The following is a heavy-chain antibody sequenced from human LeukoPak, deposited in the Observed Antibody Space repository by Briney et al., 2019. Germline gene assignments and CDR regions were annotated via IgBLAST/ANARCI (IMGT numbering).Heavy chain of an antibody. CDR1: GGSISSYY. CDR2: IYYSGST. V-gene: IGHV4-59*01. J-gene: IGHJ3*02. CDR3: ATAYGGGWGAFDI. D-gene: IGHD3-16*01. Sequence: SETLSLTCTVSGGSISSYYWSWIRQPPGKGLEWIGYIYYSGSTNYNPSLKSRVTISVDTSKNQFSLKLSSVTAADTAVYYCATAYGGGWGAFDIWGQGTMVTVSS.